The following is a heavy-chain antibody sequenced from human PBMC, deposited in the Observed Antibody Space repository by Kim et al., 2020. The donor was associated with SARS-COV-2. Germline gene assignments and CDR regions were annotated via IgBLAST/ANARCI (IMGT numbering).Heavy chain of an antibody. V-gene: IGHV4-39*01. CDR3: TSYGDYRGVDY. CDR1: GGSISSSSYY. J-gene: IGHJ4*02. D-gene: IGHD4-17*01. Sequence: SETLSLTCTVSGGSISSSSYYWGWIRQPPGKGLEWIGSIYYSGSTYYNPSLKSRVTISVDTSKNQFSLKLSSVTAADTAVYYCTSYGDYRGVDYWGQGTLVTVSS. CDR2: IYYSGST.